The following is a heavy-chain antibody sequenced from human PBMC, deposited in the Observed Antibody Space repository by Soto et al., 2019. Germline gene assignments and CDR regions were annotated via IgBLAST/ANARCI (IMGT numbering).Heavy chain of an antibody. J-gene: IGHJ6*02. D-gene: IGHD6-6*01. V-gene: IGHV3-21*01. Sequence: GGSLRLSCAASGFTFSSYSMNLVRQAPGKGLEWVSSISSSSFSINYADSVKGRFSISRDNAQNSLHLQMNNLRAEDTAVYYCARNESSNIYGMEVWGEGTKVTVS. CDR3: ARNESSNIYGMEV. CDR1: GFTFSSYS. CDR2: ISSSSFSI.